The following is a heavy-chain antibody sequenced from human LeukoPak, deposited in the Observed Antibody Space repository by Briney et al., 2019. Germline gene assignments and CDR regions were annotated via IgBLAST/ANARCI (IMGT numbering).Heavy chain of an antibody. CDR3: ARAGEPEQVDY. D-gene: IGHD1-26*01. Sequence: NPSETLSLTCTVSGGSISSYYWSWIRQPPGKGLEWIGYIYYSGSTNYNPSLKSRVTISVDTSKNQFSLKLSSVTAADTAVYYCARAGEPEQVDYWGQGTLVTVSS. CDR1: GGSISSYY. J-gene: IGHJ4*02. CDR2: IYYSGST. V-gene: IGHV4-59*01.